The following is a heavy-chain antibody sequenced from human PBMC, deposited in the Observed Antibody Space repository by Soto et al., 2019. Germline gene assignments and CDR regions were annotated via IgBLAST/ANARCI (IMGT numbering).Heavy chain of an antibody. Sequence: QVQLVQSGPEVKKPGSSVRISCRSGGDTFSSYTVSWVRQTPGQGLEWMGRIIPVLGVTNYSRKFKGRMTITGAKSKATGPMELSSLKSDDRVGYYCARRRYCGVECYSQYYYGMDVWGQGTSVIVSS. CDR2: IIPVLGVT. CDR3: ARRRYCGVECYSQYYYGMDV. D-gene: IGHD2-21*01. J-gene: IGHJ6*02. CDR1: GDTFSSYT. V-gene: IGHV1-69*02.